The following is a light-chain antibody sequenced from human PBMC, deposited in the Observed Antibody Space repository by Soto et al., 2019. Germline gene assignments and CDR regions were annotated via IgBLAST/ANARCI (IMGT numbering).Light chain of an antibody. CDR3: VLYMGMGISK. V-gene: IGLV8-61*01. CDR1: SGSVSTSYY. J-gene: IGLJ2*01. Sequence: QTVVTQEPSFSVSPGGTVTLTCGLNSGSVSTSYYSSWYQQTPGQAPRTLIYNTNTRSSGVPDRFSGSILGNKAALTITGAQADDDSDYYCVLYMGMGISKFGGGTKVTVL. CDR2: NTN.